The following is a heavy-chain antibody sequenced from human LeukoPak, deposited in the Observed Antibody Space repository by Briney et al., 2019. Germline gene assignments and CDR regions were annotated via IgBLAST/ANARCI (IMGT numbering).Heavy chain of an antibody. CDR1: GGSISSSSYY. J-gene: IGHJ4*02. CDR2: IYYSGST. CDR3: ARVDPNGELLDY. D-gene: IGHD3-10*01. V-gene: IGHV4-39*07. Sequence: SETLSLTCTVSGGSISSSSYYWDWIRQPPGKGLEWIGSIYYSGSTYYNPSLKSRVTISVDTSKNQFSLKLSSVTAADTAVYYCARVDPNGELLDYWGQGTLVTVSS.